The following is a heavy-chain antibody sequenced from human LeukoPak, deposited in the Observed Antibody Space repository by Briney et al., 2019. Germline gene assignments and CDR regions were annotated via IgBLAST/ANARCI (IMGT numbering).Heavy chain of an antibody. CDR3: AKDYKVQDTTAAGPGDY. Sequence: PGGSLRLSCAASGFTFSSYSMNWVRQAPGKGLEWVSSISSSSSYIYYADSVKGRFTISRDNAKNSLYLQMNSLRAEDTAVYYCAKDYKVQDTTAAGPGDYWGQGTLVTVSS. CDR1: GFTFSSYS. V-gene: IGHV3-21*01. CDR2: ISSSSSYI. J-gene: IGHJ4*02. D-gene: IGHD6-13*01.